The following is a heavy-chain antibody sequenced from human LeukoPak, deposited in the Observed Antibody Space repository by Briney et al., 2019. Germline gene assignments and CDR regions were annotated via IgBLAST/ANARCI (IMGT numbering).Heavy chain of an antibody. D-gene: IGHD3-16*01. CDR3: ARFGMYSFDY. CDR2: IYYSGST. CDR1: GGSISTYY. Sequence: SETLSLTCTVSGGSISTYYWSWIRQPPGKGLEFIGYIYYSGSTSYNPSLKSRVTISVDTSKNQFSLHLSSVTAADTAVYYCARFGMYSFDYWGQGTLVTVSS. J-gene: IGHJ4*02. V-gene: IGHV4-59*01.